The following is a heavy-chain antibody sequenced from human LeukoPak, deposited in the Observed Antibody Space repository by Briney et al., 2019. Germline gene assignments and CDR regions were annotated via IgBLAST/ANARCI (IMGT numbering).Heavy chain of an antibody. CDR2: IYTSGST. CDR1: GGSISSYY. D-gene: IGHD3-9*01. V-gene: IGHV4-4*07. J-gene: IGHJ4*02. CDR3: ARATPTTYYDILTGPDTFDY. Sequence: PSETLSLTCTVSGGSISSYYWSWIQQPAGKGLEWIGRIYTSGSTNYNPSLKSRVTMSVDTSKNQFSLKLSSVTAADTAVYYCARATPTTYYDILTGPDTFDYWGQGTLVTVSS.